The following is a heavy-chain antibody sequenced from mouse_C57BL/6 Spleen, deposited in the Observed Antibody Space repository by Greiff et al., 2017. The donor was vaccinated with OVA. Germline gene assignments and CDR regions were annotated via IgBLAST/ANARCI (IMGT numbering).Heavy chain of an antibody. CDR3: ARLRDYDGGYYFDY. CDR1: GYTFTSYD. Sequence: QVQLKESGPELVKPGASVKLSCKASGYTFTSYDINWVKQRPGQGLEWIGWIYPRDGSTKYNEKFKGKATLTVDTSSSTAYMELHSLTSEDSAVYFCARLRDYDGGYYFDYWGQGTTLTVSS. D-gene: IGHD2-4*01. CDR2: IYPRDGST. V-gene: IGHV1-85*01. J-gene: IGHJ2*01.